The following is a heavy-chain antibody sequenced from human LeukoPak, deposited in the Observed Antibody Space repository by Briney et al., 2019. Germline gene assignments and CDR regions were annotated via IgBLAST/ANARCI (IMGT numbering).Heavy chain of an antibody. CDR1: GFTFTSSA. CDR3: AADLYGSGQSMGAFDI. CDR2: IVVGSGNT. Sequence: SVKVSCKASGFTFTSSAVQWVRQARGQRLEWIGWIVVGSGNTNYAQKFQERVTITRDMSTSTAYMELSSLRSEDTAVHYCAADLYGSGQSMGAFDIWGQGTMVTVSS. D-gene: IGHD3-10*01. V-gene: IGHV1-58*01. J-gene: IGHJ3*02.